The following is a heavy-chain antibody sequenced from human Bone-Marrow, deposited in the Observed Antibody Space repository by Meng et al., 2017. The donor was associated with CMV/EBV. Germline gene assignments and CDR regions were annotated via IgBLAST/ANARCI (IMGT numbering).Heavy chain of an antibody. J-gene: IGHJ5*02. D-gene: IGHD3-3*01. Sequence: ASVKVSCKASGYTFTSYYMHWVRQAPGQGLEWMGIINPSGGSTSYAQKFQGRVTMTRDTSTSTVYMELSSLRSEDTAVYYCARTHYDFWSGTNNWFDPWGHGTLVTVSS. V-gene: IGHV1-46*01. CDR2: INPSGGST. CDR3: ARTHYDFWSGTNNWFDP. CDR1: GYTFTSYY.